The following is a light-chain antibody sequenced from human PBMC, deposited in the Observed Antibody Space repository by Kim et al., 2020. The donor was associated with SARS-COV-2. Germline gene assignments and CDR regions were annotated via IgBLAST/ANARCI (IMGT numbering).Light chain of an antibody. V-gene: IGLV1-47*01. CDR1: STNIERNY. CDR2: RNN. J-gene: IGLJ3*02. CDR3: AAWDDSLSGRV. Sequence: GQRFTISCSGSSTNIERNYVYWYQQVPGTAPKVLIYRNNERPSGVPERFTAAKSGTSASLAISGLRSEDEADYYCAAWDDSLSGRVFGGGTKLTVL.